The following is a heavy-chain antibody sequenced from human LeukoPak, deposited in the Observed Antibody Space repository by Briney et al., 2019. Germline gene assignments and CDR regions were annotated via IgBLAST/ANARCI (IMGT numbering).Heavy chain of an antibody. D-gene: IGHD3-3*01. CDR2: INHSGST. J-gene: IGHJ4*02. CDR3: ERQTRLPRVLRFLEWSLYYFDY. CDR1: GGSFSGYY. V-gene: IGHV4-34*01. Sequence: MPSETLSLTCAVYGGSFSGYYWSWIRQPPGKGLEWIGEINHSGSTNYNPSLKSRVTISVDTSKNQFSLKLSSVTAADTAVYYCERQTRLPRVLRFLEWSLYYFDYWGQGTLVTVSS.